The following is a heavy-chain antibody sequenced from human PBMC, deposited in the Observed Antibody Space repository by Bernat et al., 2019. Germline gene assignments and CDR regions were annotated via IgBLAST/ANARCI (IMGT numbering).Heavy chain of an antibody. Sequence: QVQLVESGGGVVQPGRSLRLSCAASGFTFSSYGMHWVRQAPGKGLEWVAVIWYDGSNKYYADSVKGRFTISRDNSKNTLYLQMNSLRDEDTAVYYCARVRYSNHPFDYWGQGTLVTVSS. D-gene: IGHD6-13*01. CDR3: ARVRYSNHPFDY. CDR2: IWYDGSNK. J-gene: IGHJ4*02. V-gene: IGHV3-33*01. CDR1: GFTFSSYG.